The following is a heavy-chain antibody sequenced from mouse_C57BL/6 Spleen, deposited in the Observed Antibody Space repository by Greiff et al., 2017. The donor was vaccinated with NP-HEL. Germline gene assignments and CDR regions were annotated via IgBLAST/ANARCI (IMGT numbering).Heavy chain of an antibody. Sequence: EVQVVESGGGLVKPGGSLKLSCAASGFTFSSYAMSWVRQTPEKRLEWVATISDGGSYTYYPDNVKGRFTISRDNAKNNLYLQMSHLKSEDTAMYYCARDHYDYYFDYWGQGTTLTVSS. V-gene: IGHV5-4*01. CDR1: GFTFSSYA. D-gene: IGHD2-4*01. CDR3: ARDHYDYYFDY. J-gene: IGHJ2*01. CDR2: ISDGGSYT.